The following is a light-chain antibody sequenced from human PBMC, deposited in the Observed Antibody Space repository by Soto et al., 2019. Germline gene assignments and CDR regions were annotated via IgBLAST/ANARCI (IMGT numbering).Light chain of an antibody. Sequence: EIVLLQSPDTLPLSPGERVTLSCRASQSVRSNHLAWYQQKPGQAPRPLMFGASIRATGIPDRFSGSGSGTDSTLTISRLQPQDFGVPFCQQYGSSATTFGQGTRLDIK. CDR2: GAS. CDR1: QSVRSNH. J-gene: IGKJ5*01. CDR3: QQYGSSATT. V-gene: IGKV3-20*01.